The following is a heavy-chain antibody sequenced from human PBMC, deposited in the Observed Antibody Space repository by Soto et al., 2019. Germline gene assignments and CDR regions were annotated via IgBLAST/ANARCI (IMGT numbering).Heavy chain of an antibody. CDR2: IIPIFGTA. J-gene: IGHJ5*02. V-gene: IGHV1-69*01. CDR3: ARGGDYYDSSGQNWFDP. Sequence: VQLLESGGGLVQPGGSLRVSCAASGFTFSSYAISWVRQAPGQGLEWMGGIIPIFGTANYAQKFQGRVTITADESTSTAYMELSSLRSEDTAVYYCARGGDYYDSSGQNWFDPWGQGTLVTVSS. CDR1: GFTFSSYA. D-gene: IGHD3-22*01.